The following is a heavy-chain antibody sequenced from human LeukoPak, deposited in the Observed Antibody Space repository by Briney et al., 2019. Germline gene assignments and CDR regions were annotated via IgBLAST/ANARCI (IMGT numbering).Heavy chain of an antibody. D-gene: IGHD1-26*01. Sequence: SETLSLTCTVSGGSISSYYWCWIRQPPGKGLEWIGYIYYSGSTNYNPSLKSRVTISVDTSKNQFSLKLSSVTAADTAVYYCASGYSGSYYGYYYYYMDVWGKGTTVTVSS. CDR1: GGSISSYY. CDR2: IYYSGST. CDR3: ASGYSGSYYGYYYYYMDV. V-gene: IGHV4-59*01. J-gene: IGHJ6*03.